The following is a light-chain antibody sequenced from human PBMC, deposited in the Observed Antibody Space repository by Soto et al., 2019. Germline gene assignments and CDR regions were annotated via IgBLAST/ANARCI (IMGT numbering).Light chain of an antibody. J-gene: IGKJ2*01. Sequence: EIVLTQSPGTLSLSPGERATLSCRASQSVSSSFLAWYQQKPGQAPRLLIYGASSRATGIPDRFSGSGSGTDFTLTISRLEPEDVAVYYCQQYGSSPHTFGWGTKLEIK. V-gene: IGKV3-20*01. CDR2: GAS. CDR3: QQYGSSPHT. CDR1: QSVSSSF.